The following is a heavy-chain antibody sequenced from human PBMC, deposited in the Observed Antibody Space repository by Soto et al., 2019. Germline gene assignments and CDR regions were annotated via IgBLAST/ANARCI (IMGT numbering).Heavy chain of an antibody. CDR3: ARRGYYDSSGYWGDYYYYYGMDV. D-gene: IGHD3-22*01. CDR2: IYPGDSDT. CDR1: GYSFTSYW. V-gene: IGHV5-51*01. Sequence: GESLKISCKGSGYSFTSYWMGWVRQMPGKGLEWMGIIYPGDSDTRYSPSFQGQVTISADKSISTAYLQWSSLKASDTAMYYCARRGYYDSSGYWGDYYYYYGMDVWGQGTTVTVSS. J-gene: IGHJ6*02.